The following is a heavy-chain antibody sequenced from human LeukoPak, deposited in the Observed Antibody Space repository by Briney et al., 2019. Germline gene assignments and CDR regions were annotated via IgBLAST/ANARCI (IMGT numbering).Heavy chain of an antibody. D-gene: IGHD6-6*01. V-gene: IGHV3-30*18. Sequence: GALRLSCAASGFTFSSYGMHWVRQAPGKGLEWVAVISYDGSNKYYADSVKGRFTISRDNSKNTLYLQMNSLRAEDTAVYYCAKVSEYSSPKDYWGQGTLVTVSS. CDR3: AKVSEYSSPKDY. J-gene: IGHJ4*02. CDR2: ISYDGSNK. CDR1: GFTFSSYG.